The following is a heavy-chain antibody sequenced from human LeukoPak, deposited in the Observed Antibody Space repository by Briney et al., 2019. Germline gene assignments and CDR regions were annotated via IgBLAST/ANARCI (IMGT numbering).Heavy chain of an antibody. CDR1: GFTFSSYG. V-gene: IGHV3-33*01. CDR2: IWYVGSNK. Sequence: GGSLRLSCAASGFTFSSYGMQWVRQAPGKGLEWVAVIWYVGSNKYYADSVKGRFTISRDNSKNTLYLQMNSLRAEDTAVYYCARDPYYYDSNNYLTPDYYFDYWGQGTLVTVSS. D-gene: IGHD3-22*01. CDR3: ARDPYYYDSNNYLTPDYYFDY. J-gene: IGHJ4*02.